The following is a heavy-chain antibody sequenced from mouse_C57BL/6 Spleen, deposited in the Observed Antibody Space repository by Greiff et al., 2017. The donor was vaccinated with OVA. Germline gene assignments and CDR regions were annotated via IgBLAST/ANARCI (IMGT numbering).Heavy chain of an antibody. Sequence: EVQVVESGGGLVKPGGSLKLSCAASGFTFSSYTMSWVRQTPEKRLEWVATISGGGGNTYYPDSVKGRFTISRDNAKNTLYLQMSSLRSEDTALYYGARPYAGGDYFDYWGQGTTLTVSS. V-gene: IGHV5-9*01. CDR3: ARPYAGGDYFDY. D-gene: IGHD6-5*01. CDR1: GFTFSSYT. CDR2: ISGGGGNT. J-gene: IGHJ2*01.